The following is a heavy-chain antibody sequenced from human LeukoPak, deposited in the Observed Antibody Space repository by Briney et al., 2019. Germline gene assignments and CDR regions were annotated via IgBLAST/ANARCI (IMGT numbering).Heavy chain of an antibody. Sequence: SETLSLTCSVSGVSVSNHYWSWIRQPAGKGLEWIGRIYTSGSTNYNPSLKSRVTISVDTSKNQFSLKLSSVTAADTAVYYCARALRVTKAALDYWGQGTLVTVSS. J-gene: IGHJ4*02. V-gene: IGHV4-4*07. D-gene: IGHD4-11*01. CDR2: IYTSGST. CDR1: GVSVSNHY. CDR3: ARALRVTKAALDY.